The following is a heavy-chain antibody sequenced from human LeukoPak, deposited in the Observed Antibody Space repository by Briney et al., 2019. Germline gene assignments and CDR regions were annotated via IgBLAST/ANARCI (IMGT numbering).Heavy chain of an antibody. D-gene: IGHD6-19*01. J-gene: IGHJ4*02. V-gene: IGHV4-34*01. CDR2: INHSGST. CDR3: ARDTGYSSGWLDY. CDR1: GGSFSGYY. Sequence: SETLSLTCAVYGGSFSGYYWSWIRQPPGKGLEWIGEINHSGSTNYNPSLKSRVTISVDTSKNQFSLKLSSVTAADTAVYYCARDTGYSSGWLDYWGQGTLVTVSS.